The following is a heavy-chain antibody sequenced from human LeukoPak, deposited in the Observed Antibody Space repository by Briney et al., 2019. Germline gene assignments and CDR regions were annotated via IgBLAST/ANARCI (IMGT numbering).Heavy chain of an antibody. V-gene: IGHV3-30-3*01. CDR1: GFTFSSYA. CDR2: ISYDGSNK. D-gene: IGHD6-13*01. CDR3: ARDRSQQLVPDWYFDL. Sequence: PGGSLRLSCAASGFTFSSYAMPWVRQAPGKGPEWVAVISYDGSNKYYADSVKGRFTISRDNSKNTLYLQMNSLRAEDTAVYYCARDRSQQLVPDWYFDLWGRGTLVTVSS. J-gene: IGHJ2*01.